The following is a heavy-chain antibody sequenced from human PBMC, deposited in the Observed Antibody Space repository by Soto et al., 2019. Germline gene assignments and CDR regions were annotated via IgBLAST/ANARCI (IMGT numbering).Heavy chain of an antibody. D-gene: IGHD3-16*02. CDR3: ARGSLRKSGGVIVIDDMDV. V-gene: IGHV3-13*01. CDR2: IDTAGDT. J-gene: IGHJ6*03. Sequence: GGSLRLSCAASGFTFTTYDMHWVRQATGKSLEWVSGIDTAGDTYYPGSVKGRFTISRENAKNSLYLQMNSLRAGDTAVYYCARGSLRKSGGVIVIDDMDVWGKGTTVTVSS. CDR1: GFTFTTYD.